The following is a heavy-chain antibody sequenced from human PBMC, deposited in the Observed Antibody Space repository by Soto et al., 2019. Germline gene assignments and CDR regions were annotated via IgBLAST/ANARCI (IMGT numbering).Heavy chain of an antibody. CDR2: INPNSGGT. Sequence: GASVKVSCKASGYTFTGYYMHWVRQAPGQGLEWMGWINPNSGGTNYAQKFQGWVTMTRDTSISTAYMELSRLRSDDTAVYYCARGVARRGYSSTPTYYFDYWGQGTLVTVSS. D-gene: IGHD5-18*01. CDR1: GYTFTGYY. CDR3: ARGVARRGYSSTPTYYFDY. V-gene: IGHV1-2*04. J-gene: IGHJ4*02.